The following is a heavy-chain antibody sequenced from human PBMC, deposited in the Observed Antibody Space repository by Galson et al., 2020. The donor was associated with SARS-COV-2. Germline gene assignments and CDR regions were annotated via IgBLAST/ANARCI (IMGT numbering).Heavy chain of an antibody. Sequence: HGESLKISCKGSGYSFNNYWIAWVRRMPGKGLECMGIIYPGDSDTRYNPSFQGQVTISVDKSISTAYLQCNSLKASATAIDYCARPTAYWHAGGSYYFDDLWGRGTPVTVSS. CDR2: IYPGDSDT. D-gene: IGHD1-26*01. CDR1: GYSFNNYW. J-gene: IGHJ2*01. V-gene: IGHV5-51*01. CDR3: ARPTAYWHAGGSYYFDDL.